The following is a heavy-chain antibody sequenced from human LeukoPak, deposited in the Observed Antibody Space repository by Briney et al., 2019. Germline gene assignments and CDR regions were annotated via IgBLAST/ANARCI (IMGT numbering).Heavy chain of an antibody. CDR3: ARGQGSSWYWYSAFDI. CDR1: GYTVTEAS. Sequence: ASVKVSCKVSGYTVTEASMHWLRQAPGRGLEWMGGFDPEDSGTVYAQKFQGRLTMTEDTSTDTAYMELSSLRSEDTAVYYCARGQGSSWYWYSAFDIWGQGTMVTVSS. CDR2: FDPEDSGT. V-gene: IGHV1-24*01. D-gene: IGHD6-13*01. J-gene: IGHJ3*02.